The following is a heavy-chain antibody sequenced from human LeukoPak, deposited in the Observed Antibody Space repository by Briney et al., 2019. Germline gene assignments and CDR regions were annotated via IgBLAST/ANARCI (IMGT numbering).Heavy chain of an antibody. CDR1: GFTFSSYS. D-gene: IGHD3-22*01. CDR3: ARWWDMNYYDKDHGAFDI. J-gene: IGHJ3*02. V-gene: IGHV3-21*01. Sequence: GGSLRLSCAASGFTFSSYSMNWVRQAPGKGLEWVSSISSSSSYIYYADSVKGRFTISRDNAKNSLYLQMNSLRAEDTAVYYCARWWDMNYYDKDHGAFDIWGQGTMVTVSS. CDR2: ISSSSSYI.